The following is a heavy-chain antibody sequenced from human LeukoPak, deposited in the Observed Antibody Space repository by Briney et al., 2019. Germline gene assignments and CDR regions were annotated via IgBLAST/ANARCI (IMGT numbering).Heavy chain of an antibody. V-gene: IGHV3-48*03. Sequence: GGSLRLSCAASGFTFSSYEMNWVRQAPGKGLECLSYISSSGSTIYYADSVKGRFTISRDNAKNSLYLQMNSLRAEDTAVYYCARDLPISGGPGMDVWGQGTTVTVSS. CDR1: GFTFSSYE. CDR3: ARDLPISGGPGMDV. D-gene: IGHD1-26*01. CDR2: ISSSGSTI. J-gene: IGHJ6*02.